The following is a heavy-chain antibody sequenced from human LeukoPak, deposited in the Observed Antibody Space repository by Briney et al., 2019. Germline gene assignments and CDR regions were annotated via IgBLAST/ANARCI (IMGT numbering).Heavy chain of an antibody. CDR3: ARTGYSSGTDPYYYYGMDV. J-gene: IGHJ6*02. V-gene: IGHV3-53*01. D-gene: IGHD6-19*01. Sequence: GGSLRLSCAASGFTVSSNYMSWVRQAPGKGLEWVSVIYSGGNTYYADSVRGRFTISRDNSKNTLYLQMNSLRAEDTAVYYCARTGYSSGTDPYYYYGMDVWGQGTTVTVSS. CDR1: GFTVSSNY. CDR2: IYSGGNT.